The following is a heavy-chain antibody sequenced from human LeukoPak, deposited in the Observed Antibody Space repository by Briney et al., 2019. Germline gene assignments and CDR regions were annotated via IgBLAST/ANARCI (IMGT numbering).Heavy chain of an antibody. CDR2: ISSSGSTV. J-gene: IGHJ4*02. CDR1: GFTFDDYG. CDR3: ARVKQLGGVDY. Sequence: GGSLRLSCAASGFTFDDYGMSWVRQAPGKGLEWLSFISSSGSTVYYADSVKGRFTISRDNAKNSLYLQMNSLRAEDTAVYYCARVKQLGGVDYWGQGTLVTVSS. V-gene: IGHV3-48*03. D-gene: IGHD6-13*01.